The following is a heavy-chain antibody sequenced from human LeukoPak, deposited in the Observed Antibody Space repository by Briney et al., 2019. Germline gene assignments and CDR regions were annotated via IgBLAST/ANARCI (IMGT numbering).Heavy chain of an antibody. Sequence: GGSLRLSCAASGFTFSSYDMHWVRQATGKGLEWVSAIGTAGDPYYPGSVKGRFTISRENAKTSLYLQMNSLRAEDTAVYYCARDSDTTGHYSIFDYWGQGTLVTVSS. J-gene: IGHJ4*02. CDR3: ARDSDTTGHYSIFDY. D-gene: IGHD3-22*01. CDR1: GFTFSSYD. CDR2: IGTAGDP. V-gene: IGHV3-13*05.